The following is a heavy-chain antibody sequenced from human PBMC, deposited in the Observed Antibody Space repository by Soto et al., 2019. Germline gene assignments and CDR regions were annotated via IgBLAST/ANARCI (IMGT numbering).Heavy chain of an antibody. CDR3: ARAWFGDFVYYFDF. J-gene: IGHJ4*02. CDR1: GYTFTNYA. Sequence: ASVKVSCKASGYTFTNYAISWVRQAPGQGLEWMGWISAYNGNTNYAQKLQGRVTMTTDTSTSSASMELRSLRSDDTAVYYCARAWFGDFVYYFDFWGQGTLVTVSS. D-gene: IGHD3-10*01. CDR2: ISAYNGNT. V-gene: IGHV1-18*01.